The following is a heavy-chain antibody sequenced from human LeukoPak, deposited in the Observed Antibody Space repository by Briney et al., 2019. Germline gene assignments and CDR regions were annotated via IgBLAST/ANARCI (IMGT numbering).Heavy chain of an antibody. CDR3: ARESGYCDSASCYRPEDY. D-gene: IGHD2-2*01. Sequence: PGGSLRLSCAASGFTFSSYWMHWVRRAPGKGLVWVSRIKTDGYTTTYADSVKGRFTISRDNAKNTLYLQMNSLRAEDTAVYYCARESGYCDSASCYRPEDYWGQGTLVTVSS. V-gene: IGHV3-74*01. J-gene: IGHJ4*02. CDR1: GFTFSSYW. CDR2: IKTDGYTT.